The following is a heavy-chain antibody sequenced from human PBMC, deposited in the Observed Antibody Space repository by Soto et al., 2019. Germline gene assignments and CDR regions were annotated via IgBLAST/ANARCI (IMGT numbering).Heavy chain of an antibody. CDR2: ISFDGTTD. Sequence: QVQLVESGGGVVQPGRSLRLSCVASGFNFNNYNLHWVRQAPGNSLESVAVISFDGTTDYYADSVKGRFPVSRDNFKNILSLQMDSLRPEDTAVYYCARDNRDCSSFNCYNPGRVFGLDVWGQGTTVTVSS. CDR3: ARDNRDCSSFNCYNPGRVFGLDV. J-gene: IGHJ6*02. CDR1: GFNFNNYN. V-gene: IGHV3-30-3*01. D-gene: IGHD2-2*02.